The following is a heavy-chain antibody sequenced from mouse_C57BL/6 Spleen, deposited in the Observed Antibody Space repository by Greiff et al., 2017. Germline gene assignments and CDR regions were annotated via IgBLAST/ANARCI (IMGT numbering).Heavy chain of an antibody. D-gene: IGHD2-3*01. CDR1: GYAFSSYW. CDR2: IYPGDGDT. V-gene: IGHV1-80*01. Sequence: VKLVESGAELVKPGASVKISCKASGYAFSSYWMNWVKQRPGKGLEWIGQIYPGDGDTNYNGKFKGKATLTADKSSSTAYMQLSSLTSEDSAVYFCARFYDGLFAYWGQGTLVTVSA. J-gene: IGHJ3*01. CDR3: ARFYDGLFAY.